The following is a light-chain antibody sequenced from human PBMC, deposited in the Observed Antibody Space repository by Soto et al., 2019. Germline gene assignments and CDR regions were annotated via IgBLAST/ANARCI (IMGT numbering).Light chain of an antibody. CDR3: SSYTSSSTLAYV. V-gene: IGLV2-14*01. CDR2: EVS. CDR1: SSDGGGYNY. J-gene: IGLJ1*01. Sequence: QSALTQPASVSGSPGQSITISCTGTSSDGGGYNYGSWYQQHPGKAPKLMLYEVSNRPSGVSNRFSGSKSGNTASLTISGLQAEDEADDYCSSYTSSSTLAYVFGTGTKVTVL.